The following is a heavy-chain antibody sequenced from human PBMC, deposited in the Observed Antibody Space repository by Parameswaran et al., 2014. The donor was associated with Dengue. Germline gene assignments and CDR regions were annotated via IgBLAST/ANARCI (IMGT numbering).Heavy chain of an antibody. CDR2: INHSGST. J-gene: IGHJ6*02. D-gene: IGHD6-13*01. V-gene: IGHV4-34*01. Sequence: VRQAPGKGLEWIGEINHSGSTNYNPSLKSRVTISVDTSKNQFSLKLSSVTAADTAVYYCARGRHSSSWSPRYYYYGMDVWGQGTTVTVSS. CDR3: ARGRHSSSWSPRYYYYGMDV.